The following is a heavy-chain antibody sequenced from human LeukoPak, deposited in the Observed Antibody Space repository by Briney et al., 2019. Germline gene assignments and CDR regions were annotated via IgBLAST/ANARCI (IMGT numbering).Heavy chain of an antibody. D-gene: IGHD3-16*02. V-gene: IGHV3-23*01. CDR2: ISGSGGST. CDR3: AGIYDYVWGSYRAAGYYYYYGMDV. Sequence: LSGGSLRLSCAAYGFTLSSYAMSWVRQAPGKGLEWVSAISGSGGSTYYADSVKGRFTISRDNSKNTLYLQMNSLRAEDTAVYYCAGIYDYVWGSYRAAGYYYYYGMDVWGQGTTVTVSS. CDR1: GFTLSSYA. J-gene: IGHJ6*02.